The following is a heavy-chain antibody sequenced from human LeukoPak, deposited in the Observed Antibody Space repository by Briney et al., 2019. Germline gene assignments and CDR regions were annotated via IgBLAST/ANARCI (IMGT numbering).Heavy chain of an antibody. CDR1: GFTFSSYG. CDR2: ISYDGSNT. Sequence: GRSLRLSCAASGFTFSSYGMHWDRQAPGKGLEWVAVISYDGSNTYYADSVKGRFTISRDNSKNTLYLQMNSLRAEDTAVYYCEKDPRRYSRTGGYFDYWGQGTLVTVSS. J-gene: IGHJ4*02. V-gene: IGHV3-30*18. CDR3: EKDPRRYSRTGGYFDY. D-gene: IGHD6-13*01.